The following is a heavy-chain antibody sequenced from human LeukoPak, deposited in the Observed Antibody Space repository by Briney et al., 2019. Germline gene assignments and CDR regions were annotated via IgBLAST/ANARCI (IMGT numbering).Heavy chain of an antibody. CDR2: IIPILGIA. D-gene: IGHD3-22*01. Sequence: SVKVSCKASGGTFSSYTISWVRQAPGQGLEWMGRIIPILGIANYAQKFQGRVTITADKSTSTAYMELSSLRSEDTAVYYCARDEDYYDSSGYYARWFDPWGQGTLVTVSS. CDR1: GGTFSSYT. CDR3: ARDEDYYDSSGYYARWFDP. V-gene: IGHV1-69*04. J-gene: IGHJ5*02.